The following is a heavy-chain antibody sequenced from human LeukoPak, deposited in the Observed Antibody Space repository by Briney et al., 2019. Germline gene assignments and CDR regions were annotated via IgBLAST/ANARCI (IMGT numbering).Heavy chain of an antibody. CDR3: ASSRDRSSIAARRFRVADRHFDY. D-gene: IGHD6-6*01. CDR1: GGSFSGYY. V-gene: IGHV4-34*01. J-gene: IGHJ4*02. Sequence: SETLSLTCAVYGGSFSGYYWSWIRQSPGKGLEWIGEINHSGSTNYNPSLKSRVTISVDTSKNQFSLKVNSVTAADTAVYYCASSRDRSSIAARRFRVADRHFDYWGQGTLVTVSS. CDR2: INHSGST.